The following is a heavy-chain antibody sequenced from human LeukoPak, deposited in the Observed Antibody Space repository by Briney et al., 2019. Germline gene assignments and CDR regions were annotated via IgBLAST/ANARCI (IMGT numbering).Heavy chain of an antibody. CDR3: ARDSYYYDSSGYYYFDY. J-gene: IGHJ4*02. Sequence: GASAKVSCKASGGTFSSYAISWVRQAPGQGLGWMGGIIPIFGTANYAQKFQGRVTITADESTSTAYMELSSLRSEDTAVYYCARDSYYYDSSGYYYFDYWGQGTLVTVSS. V-gene: IGHV1-69*13. CDR2: IIPIFGTA. D-gene: IGHD3-22*01. CDR1: GGTFSSYA.